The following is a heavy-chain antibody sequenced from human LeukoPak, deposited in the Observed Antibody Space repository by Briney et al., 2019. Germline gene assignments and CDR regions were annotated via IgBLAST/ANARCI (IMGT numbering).Heavy chain of an antibody. D-gene: IGHD4-17*01. CDR3: AREDGDYVFDY. CDR1: GFTFDDYA. CDR2: ISWNSGSI. V-gene: IGHV3-9*01. J-gene: IGHJ4*02. Sequence: QPGGSLRLSCAASGFTFDDYAMHWVRQAPGKGLEWVSGISWNSGSIGYADSVKGRFTISRDNAKNSLYLQMNSLRAEDTAVYYCAREDGDYVFDYWGQGTLVTVSS.